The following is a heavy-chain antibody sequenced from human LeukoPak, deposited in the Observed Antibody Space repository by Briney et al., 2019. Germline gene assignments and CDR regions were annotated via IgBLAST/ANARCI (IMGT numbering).Heavy chain of an antibody. D-gene: IGHD3-10*01. J-gene: IGHJ6*02. CDR1: GFSFSSHA. Sequence: GGSLRLSCAAAGFSFSSHAISWVRQAPGKGLEWVSTVSGSGYRTYYIDSVKGRFTISRDNSKNTLYLAMNSLGVEDTAVYYCARDNLSMVRGGYYYYAMDVWGQGTTVTVSS. CDR3: ARDNLSMVRGGYYYYAMDV. CDR2: VSGSGYRT. V-gene: IGHV3-23*01.